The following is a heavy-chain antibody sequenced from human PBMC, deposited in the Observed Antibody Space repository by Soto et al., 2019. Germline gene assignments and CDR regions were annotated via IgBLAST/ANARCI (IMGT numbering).Heavy chain of an antibody. J-gene: IGHJ3*01. Sequence: QLQLQESGPGLVKPSETLSLTCTVSGGSISSRSYYWGWIRRPPGTGLEWIASINYRGNTYYNPSLSSRVTISPDRSQNQFSLKLSSVTAADTTMYYCARQPANGDWSFDVWGQATMVTVSS. V-gene: IGHV4-39*01. D-gene: IGHD3-9*01. CDR1: GGSISSRSYY. CDR3: ARQPANGDWSFDV. CDR2: INYRGNT.